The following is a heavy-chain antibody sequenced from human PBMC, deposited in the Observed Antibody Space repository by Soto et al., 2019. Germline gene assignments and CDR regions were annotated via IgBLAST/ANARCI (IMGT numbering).Heavy chain of an antibody. CDR1: GGSFSGYD. Sequence: SETLSLTCAVYGGSFSGYDWTWIRQPPGTGLEWIGEINHSGSTNYNPSLKSRVTISVDTSKNQFSLKLSSMTAEDTAVYSCASYGSGSYSFVYWGQGTLVTVSS. J-gene: IGHJ4*02. V-gene: IGHV4-34*01. CDR2: INHSGST. CDR3: ASYGSGSYSFVY. D-gene: IGHD3-10*01.